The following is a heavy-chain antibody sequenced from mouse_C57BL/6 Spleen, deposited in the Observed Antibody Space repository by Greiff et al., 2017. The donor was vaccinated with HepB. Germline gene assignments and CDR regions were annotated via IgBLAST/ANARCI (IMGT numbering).Heavy chain of an antibody. D-gene: IGHD2-4*01. Sequence: VQLQQSGAELVKPGASVKLSCKASGYTFTSYWMQWVKQRPGQGLEWIGEIDPSDSYPNYNQKFKGKATLTVDTSSSTAYMQLSSLTSEDSAVYYCARHYDYFAYWGQGTLVTVSA. V-gene: IGHV1-50*01. CDR3: ARHYDYFAY. CDR1: GYTFTSYW. CDR2: IDPSDSYP. J-gene: IGHJ3*01.